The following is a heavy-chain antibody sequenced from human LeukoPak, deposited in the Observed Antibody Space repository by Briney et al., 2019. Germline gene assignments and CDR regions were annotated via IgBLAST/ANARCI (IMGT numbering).Heavy chain of an antibody. Sequence: ASVKVSCKPSGYTFTSYGLSWVRQAPGPGRGWVWWFCAYKGNTNYAQKLQGRVTMTTDTSTSTAYMELRSLRSDDTAVYYCARDIAVAGTGTPVALDAFDIWGQGTMVTVSS. J-gene: IGHJ3*02. CDR3: ARDIAVAGTGTPVALDAFDI. CDR2: FCAYKGNT. CDR1: GYTFTSYG. V-gene: IGHV1-18*01. D-gene: IGHD6-19*01.